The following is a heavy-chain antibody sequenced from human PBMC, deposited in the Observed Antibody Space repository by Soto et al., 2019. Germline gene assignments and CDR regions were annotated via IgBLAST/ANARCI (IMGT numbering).Heavy chain of an antibody. CDR2: IYYSGST. J-gene: IGHJ6*02. V-gene: IGHV4-59*01. CDR3: ARAVVVPAATFPDHYYYYYGMDV. CDR1: GGSISSYY. D-gene: IGHD2-2*01. Sequence: PSETLSLTCTVSGGSISSYYWIWIRQPPGKGLEWIGYIYYSGSTNYNPSLKSRVTISVDTSKNQFSLKLSSVTAADTAVYYCARAVVVPAATFPDHYYYYYGMDVWGQGTTVTVSS.